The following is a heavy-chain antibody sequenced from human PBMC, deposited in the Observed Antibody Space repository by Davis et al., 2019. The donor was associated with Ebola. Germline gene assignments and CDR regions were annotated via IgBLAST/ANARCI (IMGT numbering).Heavy chain of an antibody. CDR2: IRSKAYGGTT. V-gene: IGHV3-49*03. J-gene: IGHJ6*02. CDR1: GFTFGDYA. Sequence: PGGSLRLSCTASGFTFGDYAMSWFRQAPGKGLEWVGFIRSKAYGGTTEYAASVKGRFTISRHDSKSIAYLQMNSLKTEDTAVYYCTRDSSRGGVGVEGYYYYGMDVWGQGTTVTVSS. CDR3: TRDSSRGGVGVEGYYYYGMDV. D-gene: IGHD6-13*01.